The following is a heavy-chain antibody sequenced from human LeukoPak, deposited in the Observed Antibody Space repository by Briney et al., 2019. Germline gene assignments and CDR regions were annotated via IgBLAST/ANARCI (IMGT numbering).Heavy chain of an antibody. V-gene: IGHV4-59*01. CDR2: IYYSGST. Sequence: SETLSLTCSVSGGSISRYCWSWIRQPPGKGLEWIGCIYYSGSTNNNPSLKGRVTISLDTSKNQLSLKLSSVTAADTALYYCARLANSGSGWYKDYWGQGTLVTVSS. CDR3: ARLANSGSGWYKDY. D-gene: IGHD6-19*01. J-gene: IGHJ4*02. CDR1: GGSISRYC.